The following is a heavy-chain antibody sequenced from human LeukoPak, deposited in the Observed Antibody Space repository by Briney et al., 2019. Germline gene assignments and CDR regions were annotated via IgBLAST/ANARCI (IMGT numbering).Heavy chain of an antibody. CDR1: GYIFTSYW. D-gene: IGHD6-13*01. V-gene: IGHV5-51*01. CDR3: ARHGQQLAPGLRYNWFDP. J-gene: IGHJ5*02. CDR2: IYPGDSDT. Sequence: GESLKISCKGSGYIFTSYWIGWVRQLPGKGLEWMGIIYPGDSDTRYSPSFQGQVTISADKSISTAYLQWSSLKASDTAMYYCARHGQQLAPGLRYNWFDPWGQGTLVTVSS.